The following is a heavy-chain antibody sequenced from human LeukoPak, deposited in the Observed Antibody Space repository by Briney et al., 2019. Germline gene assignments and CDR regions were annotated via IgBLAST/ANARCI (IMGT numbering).Heavy chain of an antibody. CDR1: GFTFSSYW. Sequence: GGSLRLPCAASGFTFSSYWMHWVRQAPGKGLVWVSRINSDGTTTGYADCVQGRFTVSRDNAKNTLYLQMNSLRAEDTAVYYCASPKGGYNYVNYDNWGQGTLVTVSS. CDR3: ASPKGGYNYVNYDN. CDR2: INSDGTTT. V-gene: IGHV3-74*01. D-gene: IGHD5-18*01. J-gene: IGHJ4*02.